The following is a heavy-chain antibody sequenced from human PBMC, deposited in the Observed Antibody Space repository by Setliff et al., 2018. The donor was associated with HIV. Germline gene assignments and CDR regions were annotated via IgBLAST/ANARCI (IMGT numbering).Heavy chain of an antibody. V-gene: IGHV1-18*01. CDR2: ISAYNGNT. D-gene: IGHD6-19*01. CDR1: GYTFTSYG. Sequence: ASVKVSCKASGYTFTSYGMSWVRQAPGQGLEWMGWISAYNGNTHYAQKLQGRVTMTTDTSTSTAYMELRRLRSDDTAVYYCARDPPSSGWYRADYWGQGTLVTVSS. CDR3: ARDPPSSGWYRADY. J-gene: IGHJ4*02.